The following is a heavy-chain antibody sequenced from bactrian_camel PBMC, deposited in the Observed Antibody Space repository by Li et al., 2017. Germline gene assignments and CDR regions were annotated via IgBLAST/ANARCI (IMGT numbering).Heavy chain of an antibody. CDR3: AVAPGDCYSASWWANMRGT. J-gene: IGHJ6*01. CDR1: GYTYSSYC. CDR2: IDYADET. V-gene: IGHV3S53*01. D-gene: IGHD7*01. Sequence: HVQLVESGGGSVQVGGSLRLSCVATGYTYSSYCVGWFRQVPGKQREGVAGIDYADETNIAESVKGRFTISQDIVENAVHLNMTRLKVEDTAVYYCAVAPGDCYSASWWANMRGTWGLGTQVTVS.